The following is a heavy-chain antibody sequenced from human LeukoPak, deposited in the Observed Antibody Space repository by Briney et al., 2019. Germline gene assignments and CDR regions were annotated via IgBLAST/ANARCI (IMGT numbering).Heavy chain of an antibody. CDR1: GGSISSYY. CDR2: IYYSGST. D-gene: IGHD5-12*01. J-gene: IGHJ6*02. CDR3: AGLRSNYYYGMDV. V-gene: IGHV4-59*08. Sequence: SETLSLTCTVSGGSISSYYWSWIRQPPGKGLEWIGYIYYSGSTNYNPSLKSRVTISVDTSKNQFSLKLSSVTAADTAVYYCAGLRSNYYYGMDVWGQGTTVTVSS.